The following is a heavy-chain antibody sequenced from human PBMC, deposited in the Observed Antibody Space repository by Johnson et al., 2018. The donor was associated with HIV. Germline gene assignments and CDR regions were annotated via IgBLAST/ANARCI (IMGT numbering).Heavy chain of an antibody. D-gene: IGHD3-3*01. J-gene: IGHJ3*02. Sequence: MSWVRQAPGKGLEWVSGINWNGGSTGYADSVKGRFTISRDNAKNSLYLQMNSLRAEDTALYYCARLSGYYVYDAFDIWGQVTMVTVSS. CDR3: ARLSGYYVYDAFDI. CDR2: INWNGGST. V-gene: IGHV3-20*03.